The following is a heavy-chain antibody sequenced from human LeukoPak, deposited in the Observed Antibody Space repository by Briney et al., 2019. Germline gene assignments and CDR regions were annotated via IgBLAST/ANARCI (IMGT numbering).Heavy chain of an antibody. Sequence: SETLSLTCTVSGYSISSGYYWGWIRQPPGKGLEWIGSGYHIGITYYNPSLKSRVTISVDTSKNQFSLKLSSVTAADTAVYYCARHEEVATILSPFDYWGQGTLVTVSS. J-gene: IGHJ4*02. CDR3: ARHEEVATILSPFDY. V-gene: IGHV4-38-2*02. CDR2: GYHIGIT. CDR1: GYSISSGYY. D-gene: IGHD5-12*01.